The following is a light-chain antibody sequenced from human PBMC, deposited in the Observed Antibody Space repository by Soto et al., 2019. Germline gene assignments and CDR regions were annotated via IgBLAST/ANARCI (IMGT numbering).Light chain of an antibody. CDR2: KAS. V-gene: IGKV1-5*03. CDR1: QSITGW. Sequence: DIQMNQSPSSLSASVGDRVPITWRASQSITGWLAWFQEKPGKAPKLLISKASNLESGVPSRFSGSGSGTEFTLTISGLQPDDFATYYCQQYKPYSPWTFGQLTKVAIK. CDR3: QQYKPYSPWT. J-gene: IGKJ1*01.